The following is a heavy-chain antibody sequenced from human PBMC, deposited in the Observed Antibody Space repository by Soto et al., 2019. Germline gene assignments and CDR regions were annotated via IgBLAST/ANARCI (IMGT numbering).Heavy chain of an antibody. Sequence: PGGSLRLSCAASGFTFSNYGIHCVRQAPGKGLAWVAVIWYDGSNKYYADSVKGRFTISRDNSKNTLYLQMNSLRAEDTAVYYCARDGDYYDFWSGYAGYYYFYGMDVWGQGTTVTVSS. CDR2: IWYDGSNK. J-gene: IGHJ6*02. CDR3: ARDGDYYDFWSGYAGYYYFYGMDV. V-gene: IGHV3-33*01. D-gene: IGHD3-3*01. CDR1: GFTFSNYG.